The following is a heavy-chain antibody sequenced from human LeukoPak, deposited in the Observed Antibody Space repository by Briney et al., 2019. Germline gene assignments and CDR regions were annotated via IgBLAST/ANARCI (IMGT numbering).Heavy chain of an antibody. CDR3: ARGYYGSGSYSFDY. V-gene: IGHV3-48*03. CDR1: GFTFSSYE. D-gene: IGHD3-10*01. CDR2: ISGSGSAI. J-gene: IGHJ4*02. Sequence: LPGGSLRLSCAASGFTFSSYEMNWVRQAPGKGLEWLSYISGSGSAIYYADSVKGRFTISRDNAKNSLYLQMNSLRAEDTAVYSCARGYYGSGSYSFDYWGQGTLVTVSS.